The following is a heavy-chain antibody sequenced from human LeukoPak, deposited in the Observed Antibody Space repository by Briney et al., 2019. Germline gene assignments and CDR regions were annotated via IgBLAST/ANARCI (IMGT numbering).Heavy chain of an antibody. V-gene: IGHV3-9*01. Sequence: GGSLRLSRAAAGFTFGDYAMHWVRQVPGKGLEWVSGIGWNSGIIGYADSVRGRFTISRDNAKNSLYLQMNSLRAEDTALYYCAKDIHSSGYFGYSDQWGQGTLVTVSS. D-gene: IGHD3-22*01. CDR1: GFTFGDYA. CDR2: IGWNSGII. CDR3: AKDIHSSGYFGYSDQ. J-gene: IGHJ4*02.